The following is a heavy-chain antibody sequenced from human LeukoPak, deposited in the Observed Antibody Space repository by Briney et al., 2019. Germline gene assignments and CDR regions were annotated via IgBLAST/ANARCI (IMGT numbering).Heavy chain of an antibody. Sequence: PGGSLRLSCAASGFTFSSYGMHWVRQAPGKGLEWVAVMSYDGSKKYYADSVKGRFTISRDNSKNTLYLQMSSLRAEDTAVYYCVPQGAFDIWGQGTMVTVSS. CDR3: VPQGAFDI. J-gene: IGHJ3*02. CDR2: MSYDGSKK. V-gene: IGHV3-30*03. D-gene: IGHD2-2*01. CDR1: GFTFSSYG.